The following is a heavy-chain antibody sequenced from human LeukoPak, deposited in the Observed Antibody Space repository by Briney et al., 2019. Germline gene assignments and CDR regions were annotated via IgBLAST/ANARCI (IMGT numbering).Heavy chain of an antibody. V-gene: IGHV3-73*01. CDR1: GFTFSGSA. J-gene: IGHJ5*02. CDR2: IRSKADGYAT. CDR3: ARGGVGATTYVWFDP. Sequence: GGSLRLSCAASGFTFSGSAMHWVRQASGKGLEWLGRIRSKADGYATAYTASVKGRFTISRDDSKNTAYLQMNSLITDDTAVYYCARGGVGATTYVWFDPWGQGTLVTVSS. D-gene: IGHD1-26*01.